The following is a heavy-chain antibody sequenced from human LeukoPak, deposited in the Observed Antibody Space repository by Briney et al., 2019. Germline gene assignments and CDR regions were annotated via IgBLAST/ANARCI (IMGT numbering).Heavy chain of an antibody. V-gene: IGHV4-34*01. D-gene: IGHD2-2*01. Sequence: SETLSLTCAVYGGSFSGYYWSWIRQPPGKGLEWIGEINHSGSTNYNPSLKSRVTISVDTSKNQFSLKLSSVTAADTAVYYCASGGTYCSSTSCSTVTDDAFDIWGQGTMVTVSS. J-gene: IGHJ3*02. CDR2: INHSGST. CDR1: GGSFSGYY. CDR3: ASGGTYCSSTSCSTVTDDAFDI.